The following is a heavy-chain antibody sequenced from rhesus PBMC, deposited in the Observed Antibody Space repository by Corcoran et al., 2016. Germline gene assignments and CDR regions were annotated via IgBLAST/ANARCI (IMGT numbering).Heavy chain of an antibody. CDR2: FYGGGGNN. D-gene: IGHD2-15*01. Sequence: QMQLQESGPAVVKPSETLSLTCAVSGGSISSNYWWRWIRQSPGEGLEWIGGFYGGGGNNENNPFVKRRVAISTDTAKNQGSLKVTSVTAADTAVYYCASTDCSNSDCSSGDFWGQGVLVTVSS. V-gene: IGHV4-93*01. CDR3: ASTDCSNSDCSSGDF. J-gene: IGHJ4*01. CDR1: GGSISSNYW.